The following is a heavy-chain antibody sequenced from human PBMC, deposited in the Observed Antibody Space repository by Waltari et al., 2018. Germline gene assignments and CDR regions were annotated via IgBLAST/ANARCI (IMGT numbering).Heavy chain of an antibody. D-gene: IGHD5-12*01. Sequence: QVQLVQSGAEVKQPGSSVKVSCTSSGGPFSCFGLHWLRQAPGQGLEWMGKIIPMPGITDYEQKFQGRLRITADRSTTTGYMELRSLGSEDTAIYYCARRVSTKGAFEVWGRGTLVTVSP. CDR1: GGPFSCFG. CDR3: ARRVSTKGAFEV. CDR2: IIPMPGIT. V-gene: IGHV1-69*02. J-gene: IGHJ3*01.